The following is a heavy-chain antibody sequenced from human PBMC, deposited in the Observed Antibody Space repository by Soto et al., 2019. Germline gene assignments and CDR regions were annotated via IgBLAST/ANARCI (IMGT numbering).Heavy chain of an antibody. Sequence: EVQLVESGGGLVQPRGSLRLSCAASGFTVSSNYMSWVRQAPGKGLEWVSVIYSGGSTYYADSVKGRFTISRHNSKNTLYLQMNSLRAEDTAVYYCASSRVFCSGGSCYYGYYYMDVWGKGTTVTVSS. D-gene: IGHD2-15*01. CDR3: ASSRVFCSGGSCYYGYYYMDV. CDR1: GFTVSSNY. CDR2: IYSGGST. V-gene: IGHV3-53*04. J-gene: IGHJ6*03.